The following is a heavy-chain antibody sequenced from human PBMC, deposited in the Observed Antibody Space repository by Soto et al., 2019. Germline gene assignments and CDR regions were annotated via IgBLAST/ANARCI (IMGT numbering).Heavy chain of an antibody. V-gene: IGHV3-11*05. J-gene: IGHJ4*02. CDR1: GFSFSDYY. Sequence: QVQLVESGGDLVKPGRSLRLSCSASGFSFSDYYMAWVRQAPGKGLEWAAYISRTGSYTNDAYSVKGRFTISRDNAKNSLALYMDTLTREDTAVYYCARGEGTMVLDYWGQGTLVTVSS. CDR2: ISRTGSYT. CDR3: ARGEGTMVLDY. D-gene: IGHD3-10*01.